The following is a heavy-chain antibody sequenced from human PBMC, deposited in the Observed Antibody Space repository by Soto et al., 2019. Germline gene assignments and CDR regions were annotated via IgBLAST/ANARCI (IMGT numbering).Heavy chain of an antibody. V-gene: IGHV4-30-2*01. CDR2: IYHSGST. CDR1: GGSISSGGYS. D-gene: IGHD3-16*02. CDR3: ASSRGGYRFYYYYYGMDV. J-gene: IGHJ6*02. Sequence: PSETLSLTCAVSGGSISSGGYSWSWIRQPPGKGLEWIGYIYHSGSTYYNPSLKSRVTISVDRSKNQFSLKLSSVTAADTAVYYCASSRGGYRFYYYYYGMDVWGQGTTVTVSS.